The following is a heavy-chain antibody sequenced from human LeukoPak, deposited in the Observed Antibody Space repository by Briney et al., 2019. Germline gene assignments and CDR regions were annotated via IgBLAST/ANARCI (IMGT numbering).Heavy chain of an antibody. CDR2: IIPIFGTA. J-gene: IGHJ4*02. CDR1: GGTFSSYA. Sequence: SVKVSCKASGGTFSSYAISWVRQAPGQGLEWMGGIIPIFGTANYAQKFRGRVTITADESTSTAYMELSSLRSEDTAVYYCARTHYDILTGYHGDYFDYWGQGTLVTVFS. CDR3: ARTHYDILTGYHGDYFDY. D-gene: IGHD3-9*01. V-gene: IGHV1-69*01.